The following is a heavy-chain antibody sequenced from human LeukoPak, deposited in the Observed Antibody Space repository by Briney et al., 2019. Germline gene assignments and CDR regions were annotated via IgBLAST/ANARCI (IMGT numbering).Heavy chain of an antibody. Sequence: GGSLRLSCAASGFTVSSNYMSCVRQAPGKGVEWVSVIYSAGNTYYADSVKGRFTISRDNSKNTLYLQMNSLRAEDTAVYYCAREKVTYYYDSSGHYFDYWGQGTLVTVSS. CDR3: AREKVTYYYDSSGHYFDY. D-gene: IGHD3-22*01. J-gene: IGHJ4*02. CDR2: IYSAGNT. CDR1: GFTVSSNY. V-gene: IGHV3-53*01.